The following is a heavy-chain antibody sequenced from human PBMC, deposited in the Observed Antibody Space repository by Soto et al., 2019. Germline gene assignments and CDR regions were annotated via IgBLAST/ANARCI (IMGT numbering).Heavy chain of an antibody. V-gene: IGHV4-59*08. CDR2: IHYSGST. Sequence: QVQLQESGPGLVKPSETLSLTCTVSGDSISSYYWSWIRQPPGKGLEWIGYIHYSGSTNYNPSLKRRVTIPVDTSKNQFSLRLSSVTAADTAVYYCARHESLHGDYYYWGQGTLVTVSS. CDR1: GDSISSYY. D-gene: IGHD4-17*01. CDR3: ARHESLHGDYYY. J-gene: IGHJ4*02.